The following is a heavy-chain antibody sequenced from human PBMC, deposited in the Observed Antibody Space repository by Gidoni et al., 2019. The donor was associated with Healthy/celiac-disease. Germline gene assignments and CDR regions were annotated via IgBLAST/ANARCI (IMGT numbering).Heavy chain of an antibody. J-gene: IGHJ6*02. CDR2: INPNSGGT. CDR1: GYTFTGYS. D-gene: IGHD2-21*02. CDR3: ARFLSGAYCGGDCYGKDYYGMDV. Sequence: QVQLVQYGAEVKKPGASVKVSCKASGYTFTGYSMHWVRQAPGQGLEWMGWINPNSGGTNYAQKFQGRVTMTRDTSISTAYMELSRLRSDDTAVYYCARFLSGAYCGGDCYGKDYYGMDVWGQGTTVTVSS. V-gene: IGHV1-2*02.